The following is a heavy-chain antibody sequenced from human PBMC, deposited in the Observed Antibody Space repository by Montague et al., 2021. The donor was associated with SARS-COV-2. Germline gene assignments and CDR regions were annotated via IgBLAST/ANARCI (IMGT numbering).Heavy chain of an antibody. D-gene: IGHD2-15*01. Sequence: SETLSLTCTVSGGSISNYYWSWIRQPAGQGLEWIGRTYSSGSTNSNPSLTSRIPMSVATSTNPFSLKLSSVTAADTAISYCARDYSRRSGGSCVFDSWGQGTLVTVSS. CDR1: GGSISNYY. CDR3: ARDYSRRSGGSCVFDS. CDR2: TYSSGST. V-gene: IGHV4-4*07. J-gene: IGHJ4*02.